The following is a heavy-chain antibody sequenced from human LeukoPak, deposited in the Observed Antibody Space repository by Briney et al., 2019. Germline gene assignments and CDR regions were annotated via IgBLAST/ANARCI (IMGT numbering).Heavy chain of an antibody. V-gene: IGHV3-21*01. D-gene: IGHD1-26*01. CDR3: ARDSVATVGAIDY. CDR2: ISSSSSYI. J-gene: IGHJ4*02. CDR1: GFTFSSQA. Sequence: GGSLRLSCAASGFTFSSQAMSWVRQAPGKGLEWVSSISSSSSYIYYADSVKGRFTISRDNAKNSLYLQMNSLRAEDTAVYYCARDSVATVGAIDYWGQGALVTVSS.